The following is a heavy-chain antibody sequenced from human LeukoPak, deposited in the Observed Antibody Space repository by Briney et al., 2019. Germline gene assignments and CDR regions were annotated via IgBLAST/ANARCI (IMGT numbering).Heavy chain of an antibody. CDR1: GGSISSYY. CDR2: IYNSGIT. CDR3: ARDPDY. J-gene: IGHJ4*02. V-gene: IGHV4-59*12. Sequence: SETLSLTCTVFGGSISSYYWSWIRKPPGKGLEWIGYIYNSGITNKNPSLKSRVTISGDTSKNQFSLKLSSVTAADTAVYYCARDPDYWGQGTLVTVSS.